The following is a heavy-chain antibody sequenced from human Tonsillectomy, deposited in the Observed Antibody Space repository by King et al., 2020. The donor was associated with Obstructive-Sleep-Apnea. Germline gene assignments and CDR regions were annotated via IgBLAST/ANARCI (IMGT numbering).Heavy chain of an antibody. V-gene: IGHV3-30*04. Sequence: VQLVESGGGVVQPGRSLRLSCAASGFSFRSYAMHWVRQAPGKGLEWVAIISYDGDNIYYADSVKGRFTISRDNSKNTLYLQMNSLRAEDTAVYYCAGGGTVGSGSYYFDYWGQGTLVTVSS. D-gene: IGHD3-10*01. J-gene: IGHJ4*02. CDR2: ISYDGDNI. CDR1: GFSFRSYA. CDR3: AGGGTVGSGSYYFDY.